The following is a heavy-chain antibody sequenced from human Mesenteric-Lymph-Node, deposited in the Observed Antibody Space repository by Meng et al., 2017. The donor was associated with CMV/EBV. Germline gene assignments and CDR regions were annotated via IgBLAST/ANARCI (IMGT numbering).Heavy chain of an antibody. CDR2: IHSTGST. CDR1: LGSINSGSYY. Sequence: SETLSLTRTLSLGSINSGSYYWGWLRQPPGKGLEWIGSIHSTGSTSYNPSLKTRVSISEDTSKNEFSLTLTSVTAADTAVYYCARTQWHVGYFDNWGQGTLVTVSS. V-gene: IGHV4-39*07. CDR3: ARTQWHVGYFDN. D-gene: IGHD6-19*01. J-gene: IGHJ4*02.